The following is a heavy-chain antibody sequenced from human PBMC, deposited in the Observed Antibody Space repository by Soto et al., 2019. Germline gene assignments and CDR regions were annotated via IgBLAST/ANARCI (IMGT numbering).Heavy chain of an antibody. Sequence: PSETLSLTCDVSGDSISSGGYSWNWIRQPPGKGLEWIGNIYQSGTTDYNPSLKSRVTISVDRSKNQFSLKLSSVTAADTAVYFCARDSLVGHSYGNQIHAFDIWGQGTMVTVSS. J-gene: IGHJ3*02. CDR1: GDSISSGGYS. CDR3: ARDSLVGHSYGNQIHAFDI. D-gene: IGHD5-18*01. V-gene: IGHV4-30-2*01. CDR2: IYQSGTT.